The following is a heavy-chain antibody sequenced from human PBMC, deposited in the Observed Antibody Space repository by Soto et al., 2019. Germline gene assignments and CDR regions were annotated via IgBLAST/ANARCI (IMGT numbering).Heavy chain of an antibody. CDR2: IIPIFGTA. V-gene: IGHV1-69*13. CDR1: GGTFSSYA. CDR3: ARKQQFLAAAGNDAFDI. J-gene: IGHJ3*02. Sequence: SVKVSFKASGGTFSSYAISWVRQAPGQGLEWMGGIIPIFGTANYAQKFQGRVTITADESMSTAYMELSSLRSEDTAVYYCARKQQFLAAAGNDAFDIWGQGTMVTVSS. D-gene: IGHD6-13*01.